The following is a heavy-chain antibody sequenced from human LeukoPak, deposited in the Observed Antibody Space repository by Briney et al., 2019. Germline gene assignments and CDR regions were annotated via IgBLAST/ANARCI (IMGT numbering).Heavy chain of an antibody. CDR3: ARGRGFGELLMDY. Sequence: ASVKVSCKASGGTFSSYTISWVRQAPGQGLEWMGRIIPILGIANYAQKFQGRVMITADKSTSTAYMELSSLRSEDTAVYYCARGRGFGELLMDYWGQGTLVTVSS. CDR2: IIPILGIA. D-gene: IGHD3-10*01. V-gene: IGHV1-69*02. J-gene: IGHJ4*02. CDR1: GGTFSSYT.